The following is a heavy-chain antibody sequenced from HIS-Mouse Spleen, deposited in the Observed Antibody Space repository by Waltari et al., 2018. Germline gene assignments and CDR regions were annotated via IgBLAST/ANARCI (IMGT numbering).Heavy chain of an antibody. CDR2: SDYSGRT. V-gene: IGHV4-39*07. J-gene: IGHJ2*01. CDR3: AREIPYSSSWYDWYFDL. D-gene: IGHD6-13*01. CDR1: GGSISSSSYY. Sequence: QLQLQESGPGLVKPSETLSLPCTVSGGSISSSSYYWGWIRQPPGKGLEWIGSSDYSGRTYYNPARKSRVTRSVETSKNQFSLKLSAVTAADTAVYYCAREIPYSSSWYDWYFDLWGRGTLVTVSS.